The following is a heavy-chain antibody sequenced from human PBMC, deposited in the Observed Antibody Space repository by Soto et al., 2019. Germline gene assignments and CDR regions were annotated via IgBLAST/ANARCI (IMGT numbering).Heavy chain of an antibody. D-gene: IGHD6-6*01. Sequence: QITLKESGPTLVKPTQTLTLTCTFSGFSLSTSGVGVGWIRQPPGKALEWLALIYWDDDKRYSPSLTSRLTITKDTSKNQVVLTMTNMDPVDTATYYCAHRRPPSIAARLSGFDPWGQGTLVTVSS. CDR2: IYWDDDK. J-gene: IGHJ5*02. V-gene: IGHV2-5*02. CDR3: AHRRPPSIAARLSGFDP. CDR1: GFSLSTSGVG.